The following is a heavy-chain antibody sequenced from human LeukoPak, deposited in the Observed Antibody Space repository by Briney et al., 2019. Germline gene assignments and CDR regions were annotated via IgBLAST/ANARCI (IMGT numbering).Heavy chain of an antibody. D-gene: IGHD6-13*01. CDR1: GGTFSSYA. J-gene: IGHJ4*02. Sequence: SVKVSCKASGGTFSSYAISWVRQAPGQGLEWMGGIIPIFGTANYAQKFQGRVTITADESTSTAYMELRSLRSEDTAVYYCARYPIAAAGTFRHRAFDYWGQGTLVTVSS. CDR3: ARYPIAAAGTFRHRAFDY. V-gene: IGHV1-69*13. CDR2: IIPIFGTA.